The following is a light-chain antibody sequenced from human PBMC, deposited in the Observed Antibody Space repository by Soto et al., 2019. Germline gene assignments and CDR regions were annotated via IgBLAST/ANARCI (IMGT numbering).Light chain of an antibody. J-gene: IGKJ5*01. V-gene: IGKV3-11*01. Sequence: EVVLTQSPATLSLSPGELATLSFRASENVRTFVDWYQQKPGQAPRLLIHGASNRATGIPDRFSGSGSGTDFTLTISSLEPEDFAVYCCQQRSNWSEITFGQGTRLEIK. CDR2: GAS. CDR1: ENVRTF. CDR3: QQRSNWSEIT.